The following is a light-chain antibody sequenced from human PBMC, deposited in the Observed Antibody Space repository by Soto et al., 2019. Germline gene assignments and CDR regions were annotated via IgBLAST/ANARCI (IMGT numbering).Light chain of an antibody. Sequence: QSALTQPASVSGSPGQSITISYTGTSSDVGDYNYVSWYQQHPGKAPKLMIYDVSNRPSGVSNRFSGSKSGNTASLTISGLQAEDEADYYCSSYTSSSTYVFGTGTKVTVL. CDR2: DVS. V-gene: IGLV2-14*03. J-gene: IGLJ1*01. CDR1: SSDVGDYNY. CDR3: SSYTSSSTYV.